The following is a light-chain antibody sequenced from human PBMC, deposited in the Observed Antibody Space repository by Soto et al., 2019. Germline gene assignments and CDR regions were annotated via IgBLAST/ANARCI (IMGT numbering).Light chain of an antibody. Sequence: TVMTQSPATLSVSPGDTATLSCRSSQNVHINLAWYQQKPGQAPTLLIYGVSARAPGVPARFSGTGSGTEFTLTIRNLQSEDFGIYYCQQYENWPRTFGQGTKVDIX. J-gene: IGKJ2*01. V-gene: IGKV3-15*01. CDR3: QQYENWPRT. CDR1: QNVHIN. CDR2: GVS.